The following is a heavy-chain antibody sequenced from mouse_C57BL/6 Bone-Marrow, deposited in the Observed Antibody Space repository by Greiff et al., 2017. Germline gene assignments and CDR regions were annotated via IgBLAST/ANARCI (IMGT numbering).Heavy chain of an antibody. V-gene: IGHV1-64*01. CDR3: ARTGIYYGSFWFAY. Sequence: QVQLQQPGAELVKPGASVKLSCKASGYTFTSYWMHWVKQRPGQGLEWIGMIHPNSGSTNYNEKFKSKATLTVDKSSSTAYMQLSSLTSEDSAVYSCARTGIYYGSFWFAYWGRGTLVTVSA. J-gene: IGHJ3*01. CDR2: IHPNSGST. D-gene: IGHD2-1*01. CDR1: GYTFTSYW.